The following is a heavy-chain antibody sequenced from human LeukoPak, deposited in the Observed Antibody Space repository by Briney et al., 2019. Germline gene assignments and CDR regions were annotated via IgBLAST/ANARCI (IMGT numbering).Heavy chain of an antibody. CDR3: ARGGIVVVVAARTYAFGI. V-gene: IGHV1-69*13. D-gene: IGHD2-15*01. Sequence: ASVKVSCKASGGTFSSYAISWVRQAPGQGLEWMGGIIPIFGTANYAQKFPGRVTITADESTSTAYMELSSLRSEDTAVYYCARGGIVVVVAARTYAFGIWGQGTMVTVSS. J-gene: IGHJ3*02. CDR2: IIPIFGTA. CDR1: GGTFSSYA.